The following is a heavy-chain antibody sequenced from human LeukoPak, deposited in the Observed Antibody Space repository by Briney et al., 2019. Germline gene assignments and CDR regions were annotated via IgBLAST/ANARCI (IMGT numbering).Heavy chain of an antibody. J-gene: IGHJ4*02. Sequence: SETLSLTCTVSGGAVSSSSYYWGWIRQSPVKGLEWNGTIYYSGSTYNNPSLKSRVTISMDKSKNQFSLRLTSVTAADTAVYYCAGRDNGYSSWGQGTLVTVSS. D-gene: IGHD5-18*01. CDR3: AGRDNGYSS. CDR1: GGAVSSSSYY. V-gene: IGHV4-39*07. CDR2: IYYSGST.